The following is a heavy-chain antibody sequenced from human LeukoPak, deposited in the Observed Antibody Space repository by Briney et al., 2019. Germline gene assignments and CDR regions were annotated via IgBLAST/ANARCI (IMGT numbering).Heavy chain of an antibody. D-gene: IGHD3-10*01. V-gene: IGHV4-59*11. CDR3: ARDRYGSGSSIDY. CDR2: IYNNEST. J-gene: IGHJ4*02. CDR1: SGSMSSHY. Sequence: PSETLSLTCSVSSGSMSSHYWSWIRQPPGKGLEWIGYIYNNESTNYNPSLRSRVTISVDTSKNQFSLKLSSVTAADTAVYYCARDRYGSGSSIDYWGQGTLVTVSS.